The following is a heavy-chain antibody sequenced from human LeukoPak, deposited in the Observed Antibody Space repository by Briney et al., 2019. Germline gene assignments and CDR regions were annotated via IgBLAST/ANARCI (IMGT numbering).Heavy chain of an antibody. CDR1: GFTFTSYA. V-gene: IGHV3-23*01. CDR3: AKDLTLLSLGAFDI. D-gene: IGHD3-16*01. J-gene: IGHJ3*02. Sequence: TGGSLRLSCAASGFTFTSYAMSWVRQAPGKGLEWVSAISGSGGSTYYADSVKGRFTISRDNSKNTLYLQMHSLRAEDTAVYYCAKDLTLLSLGAFDIWGQGTMVTVSS. CDR2: ISGSGGST.